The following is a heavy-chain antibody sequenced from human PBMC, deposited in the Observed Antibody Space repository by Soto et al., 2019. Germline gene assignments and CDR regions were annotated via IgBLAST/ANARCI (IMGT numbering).Heavy chain of an antibody. D-gene: IGHD1-1*01. CDR3: ARGEPERTLHY. CDR2: ISGSSTTI. J-gene: IGHJ4*02. Sequence: QPGGSLRLSSAASGFSLRSLSMNWVRHAPGKGLEWVSYISGSSTTIYYTDSVKGRFTISRDNAKKSLYLQMNSLRHEDTAVYYCARGEPERTLHYCAKRTQATVSA. V-gene: IGHV3-48*02. CDR1: GFSLRSLS.